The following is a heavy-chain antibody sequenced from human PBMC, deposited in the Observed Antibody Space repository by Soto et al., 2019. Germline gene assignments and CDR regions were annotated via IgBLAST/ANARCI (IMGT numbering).Heavy chain of an antibody. CDR2: LYYSGST. D-gene: IGHD3-10*01. CDR3: ARQGLLWFGESLGWFDP. J-gene: IGHJ5*02. V-gene: IGHV4-39*01. CDR1: GGSISSSSYY. Sequence: SETLSLTCTVSGGSISSSSYYWGWIRQPPGKGLEWIGSLYYSGSTCYNPSLKSRVTISVDTSKNKFSLKPSSVTAADTAVYYCARQGLLWFGESLGWFDPWGQGTLVTVSS.